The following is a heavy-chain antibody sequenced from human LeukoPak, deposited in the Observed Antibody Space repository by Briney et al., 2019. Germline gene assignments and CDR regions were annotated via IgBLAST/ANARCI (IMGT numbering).Heavy chain of an antibody. Sequence: GGSLRLSCVASGFAFNTYWMHWVRQAPGKGLVWVSRINGDGSSTSYADSVKGRFTISRDNAKNTLYLQMNSLRAEDTAVYSCARDLQYTLIWSDHWGQGTLVTVSS. V-gene: IGHV3-74*01. CDR3: ARDLQYTLIWSDH. J-gene: IGHJ5*02. CDR2: INGDGSST. D-gene: IGHD2-2*02. CDR1: GFAFNTYW.